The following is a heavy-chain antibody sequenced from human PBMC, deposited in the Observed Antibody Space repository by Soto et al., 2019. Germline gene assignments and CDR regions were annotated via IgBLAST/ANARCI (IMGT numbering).Heavy chain of an antibody. CDR2: IHSGGST. J-gene: IGHJ4*02. V-gene: IGHV3-66*01. CDR3: ARDFYDLSYVFDY. D-gene: IGHD3-3*01. Sequence: GSLRLSCAASGFTVSNHYMAWVRQAPGKGLAWVSVIHSGGSTYYADSVKGRFSISRDNSKNTLYLQMSSLRAEDTAVYYCARDFYDLSYVFDYWGQGT. CDR1: GFTVSNHY.